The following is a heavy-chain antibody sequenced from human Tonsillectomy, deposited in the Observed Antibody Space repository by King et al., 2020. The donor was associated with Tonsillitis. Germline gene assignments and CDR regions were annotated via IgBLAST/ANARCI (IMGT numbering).Heavy chain of an antibody. CDR3: ARWEGKHRCNTTRLYYYYGMDV. CDR2: ISSSSSTI. CDR1: GFTFSTYS. D-gene: IGHD1-26*01. V-gene: IGHV3-48*01. Sequence: ESQLVQSGGGLVQSGGSLRLSCVASGFTFSTYSMNWVRQAPGKGLEWVSYISSSSSTIYYADYVKGRFSISRDNAKNSLYLQMNSLRAEDTAVYYCARWEGKHRCNTTRLYYYYGMDVWGRGTTVTVSS. J-gene: IGHJ6*02.